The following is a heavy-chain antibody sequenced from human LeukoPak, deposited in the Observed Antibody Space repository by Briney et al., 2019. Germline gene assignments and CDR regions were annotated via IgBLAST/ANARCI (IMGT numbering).Heavy chain of an antibody. CDR1: GFTFSSYA. CDR2: ISGSGGST. Sequence: PVGSLRLSCAASGFTFSSYAMSWVRQAPGKGLEWASAISGSGGSTYYADSVKGRFTISRDNSKNTLYLQMNSLRAEDTAVYYCANNVVTAIPSLGAFDYWGRGTLVTVSS. J-gene: IGHJ4*02. CDR3: ANNVVTAIPSLGAFDY. D-gene: IGHD2-21*02. V-gene: IGHV3-23*01.